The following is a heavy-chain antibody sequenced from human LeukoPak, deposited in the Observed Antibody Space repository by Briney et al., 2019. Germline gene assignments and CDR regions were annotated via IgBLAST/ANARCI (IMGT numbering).Heavy chain of an antibody. V-gene: IGHV4-59*11. J-gene: IGHJ4*02. Sequence: SETLSLTCTVSGGSISNHYWSWIRQPPGKGLEWIGHLYYSGNTNYHPSLQRRVTLSVDTSKTQFSLKLSSLTAAGTALYSCATGRGWLPGYWGEGTLVTVSS. CDR1: GGSISNHY. CDR2: LYYSGNT. D-gene: IGHD5-12*01. CDR3: ATGRGWLPGY.